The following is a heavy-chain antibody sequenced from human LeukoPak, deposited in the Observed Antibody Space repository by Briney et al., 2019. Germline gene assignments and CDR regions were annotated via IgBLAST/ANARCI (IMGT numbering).Heavy chain of an antibody. CDR1: GFTFDDYA. V-gene: IGHV3-9*03. J-gene: IGHJ3*02. Sequence: GGSLRLSCAASGFTFDDYAMHWVRLAPGKCLEWVSGISWNSGSIGYADSVKGRFTISRDNAKYSLYLQMNSLRAEDMALYYCAKYLLPYSYEKTTAFDIWGQGTMVTVSS. CDR3: AKYLLPYSYEKTTAFDI. D-gene: IGHD5-18*01. CDR2: ISWNSGSI.